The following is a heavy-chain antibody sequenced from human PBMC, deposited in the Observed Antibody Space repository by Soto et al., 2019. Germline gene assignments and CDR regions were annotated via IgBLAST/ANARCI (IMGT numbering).Heavy chain of an antibody. CDR1: GFTFSSYA. V-gene: IGHV3-30-3*01. CDR2: ISYDGSNK. J-gene: IGHJ4*02. Sequence: QVQLVESGGGVVQPGRSLRLSCAASGFTFSSYAMHWVRQAPGKGLGWVAVISYDGSNKYYADSVKGRFTISRDNSKNTLYLQMNSLRAEDTAVYYCARDFMDPVGATLFDYWGQGTLVTVSS. D-gene: IGHD1-26*01. CDR3: ARDFMDPVGATLFDY.